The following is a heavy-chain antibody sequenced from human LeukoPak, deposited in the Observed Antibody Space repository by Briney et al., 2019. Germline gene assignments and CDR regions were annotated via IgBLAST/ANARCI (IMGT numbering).Heavy chain of an antibody. D-gene: IGHD2-8*01. CDR1: GFTVSSNY. CDR3: STDPRLLIY. V-gene: IGHV3-11*01. J-gene: IGHJ4*01. Sequence: GGSLRLSCAASGFTVSSNYMTWIRQTPGKGLEWLAYISGSGSDMYYADSVKGRFTISRDNAKNSLYLQMNSLRPDDTALYYCSTDPRLLIYWGHGTLVTVSS. CDR2: ISGSGSDM.